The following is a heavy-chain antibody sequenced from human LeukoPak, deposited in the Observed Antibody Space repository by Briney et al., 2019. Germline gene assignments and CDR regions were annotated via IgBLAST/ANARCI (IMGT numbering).Heavy chain of an antibody. D-gene: IGHD3-3*01. V-gene: IGHV4-38-2*02. J-gene: IGHJ6*03. CDR2: IYHSGST. CDR3: ARVSPYDFWSGFFAIRYYYYYMDV. Sequence: SETLSLTCTVSGYSISSGYYWGWIRQPPGKGLEWIGSIYHSGSTYYNPSLKSRVTISVDTSKNQFSLKLSSVTAADTAVYYCARVSPYDFWSGFFAIRYYYYYMDVWGKGTTVTVSS. CDR1: GYSISSGYY.